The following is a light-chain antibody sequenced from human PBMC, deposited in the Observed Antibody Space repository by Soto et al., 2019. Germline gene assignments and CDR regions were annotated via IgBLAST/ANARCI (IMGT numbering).Light chain of an antibody. CDR2: DVS. CDR3: SSYASSITLV. CDR1: SSDVGGYDY. Sequence: QSALTQPASVSGSPGQSITISCTGTSSDVGGYDYVSWYQQHPGKAPKLLIFDVSKRPSGVSYRFSGSKSGNTASLTISGLQAEDEADYYCSSYASSITLVFGGGTKPTVL. V-gene: IGLV2-14*01. J-gene: IGLJ2*01.